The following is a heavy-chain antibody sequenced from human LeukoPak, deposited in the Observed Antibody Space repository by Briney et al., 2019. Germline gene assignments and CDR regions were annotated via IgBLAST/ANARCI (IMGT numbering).Heavy chain of an antibody. D-gene: IGHD1-26*01. Sequence: SETLSLTCTVSGGSISSSGYYWGWIRQPPGKGLEWIASIYYSGSTYYNPSLKSRVTISVDTSKNQLSLKLSSLTAADTAVYYCARHEYSGSYYGLSWFDPWGQGTLVTVSS. J-gene: IGHJ5*02. V-gene: IGHV4-39*01. CDR2: IYYSGST. CDR3: ARHEYSGSYYGLSWFDP. CDR1: GGSISSSGYY.